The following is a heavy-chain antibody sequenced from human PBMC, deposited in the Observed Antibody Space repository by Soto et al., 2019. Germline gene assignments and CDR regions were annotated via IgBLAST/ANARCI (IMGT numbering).Heavy chain of an antibody. Sequence: TLSVTGSVAGGSISSGGYSWSWIRQPPGKGLEWIGYIYHSGSTYYKPSLKSRVTISVDRSKNQFSLKLSSVTAADTAVYYRARGMGSSGYFDDWGQGTLVTVSS. V-gene: IGHV4-30-2*01. CDR1: GGSISSGGYS. CDR2: IYHSGST. J-gene: IGHJ4*02. CDR3: ARGMGSSGYFDD. D-gene: IGHD6-6*01.